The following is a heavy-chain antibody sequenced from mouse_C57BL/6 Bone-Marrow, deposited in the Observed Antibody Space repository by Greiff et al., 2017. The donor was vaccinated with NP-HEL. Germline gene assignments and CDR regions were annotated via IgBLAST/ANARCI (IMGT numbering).Heavy chain of an antibody. CDR1: GYSFTGYY. CDR2: INPSTGGT. D-gene: IGHD2-2*01. Sequence: VHVKQSGPELVKPGASVKISCKASGYSFTGYYMHWVKQSSEKSLEWIGEINPSTGGTSYNQKFKGKATLTVDKSSSTAYMQLKSLTSEDSAVYYCARGPIYYGYDGGFAYWGQGTLVTVSA. J-gene: IGHJ3*01. V-gene: IGHV1-43*01. CDR3: ARGPIYYGYDGGFAY.